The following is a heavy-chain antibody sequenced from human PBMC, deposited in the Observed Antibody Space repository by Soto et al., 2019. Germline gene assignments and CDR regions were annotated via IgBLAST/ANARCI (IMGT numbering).Heavy chain of an antibody. CDR1: GYTFTSYG. D-gene: IGHD2-15*01. CDR2: ISAYNGDT. Sequence: ASVKVSCKASGYTFTSYGISWVRQAPGQGLEWMGWISAYNGDTNYGQKLQGRVTMTTDTSTSTAYMELRSLRSDDTAVYYCAXEQYCSGGSCYSYGHDYWGQGTLVTVSS. V-gene: IGHV1-18*01. CDR3: AXEQYCSGGSCYSYGHDY. J-gene: IGHJ4*02.